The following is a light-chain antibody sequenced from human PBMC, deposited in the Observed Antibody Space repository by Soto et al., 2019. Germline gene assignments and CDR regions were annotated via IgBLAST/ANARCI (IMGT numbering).Light chain of an antibody. V-gene: IGKV3-11*01. Sequence: EIVLTQSPATLSFSPGERATLSCRAGQSLSSSLAWYQQKPGQAPRLLIYAASNRAGGIPARLSGGGSGTEFTLNITSLEPEDFAVYSGQRSTNCHTFGVGTKVDIX. CDR1: QSLSSS. CDR3: QRSTNCHT. CDR2: AAS. J-gene: IGKJ4*01.